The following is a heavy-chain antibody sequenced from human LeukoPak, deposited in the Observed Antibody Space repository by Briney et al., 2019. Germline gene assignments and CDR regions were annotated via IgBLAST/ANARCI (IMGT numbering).Heavy chain of an antibody. Sequence: ASVKVSCKASGYTFTSYGISWVRQAPGQGLEWMGWISAYNGNTNYAQKLQGRVTMTTDTSTSTAYMELRSLRSDDTAVYYCAREAAYYDFWSGYFPFDYWGQGTLVTVSS. D-gene: IGHD3-3*01. CDR3: AREAAYYDFWSGYFPFDY. V-gene: IGHV1-18*01. J-gene: IGHJ4*02. CDR2: ISAYNGNT. CDR1: GYTFTSYG.